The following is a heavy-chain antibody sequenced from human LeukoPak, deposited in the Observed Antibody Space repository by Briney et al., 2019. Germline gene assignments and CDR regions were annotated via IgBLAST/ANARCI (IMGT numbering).Heavy chain of an antibody. CDR3: AKGSRIVGADCDY. J-gene: IGHJ4*02. CDR2: VYSGGST. CDR1: GFTVSNNY. V-gene: IGHV3-53*01. Sequence: GGSLRLSCAVSGFTVSNNYMSWVRQAPGKGLEWVSVVYSGGSTYYADSVKGRFTISRDNSKNTLYLQMNSLRAEDTAVYYCAKGSRIVGADCDYWGQGTLVTVSS. D-gene: IGHD1-26*01.